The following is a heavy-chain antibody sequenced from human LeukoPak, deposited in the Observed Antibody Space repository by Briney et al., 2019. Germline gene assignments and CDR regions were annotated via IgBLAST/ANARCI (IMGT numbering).Heavy chain of an antibody. CDR1: GFTFSSYA. CDR2: ISGSGGST. V-gene: IGHV3-23*01. CDR3: AKEGAYCDFWSGYSPDWFDP. D-gene: IGHD3-3*01. J-gene: IGHJ5*02. Sequence: GGSLRLSCAASGFTFSSYAMSWVRQAPGKGLEWVSAISGSGGSTYYADSVKGRFTISRDNSKNTLYLQMNSLRAEDTAVYYCAKEGAYCDFWSGYSPDWFDPWGQGTLVTVSS.